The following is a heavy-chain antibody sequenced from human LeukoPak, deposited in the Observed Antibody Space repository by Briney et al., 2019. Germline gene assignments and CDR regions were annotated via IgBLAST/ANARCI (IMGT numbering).Heavy chain of an antibody. J-gene: IGHJ4*02. CDR3: AREEEAAAGSDFDY. CDR1: GFTFSSYW. Sequence: GGSLRLSCAASGFTFSSYWMSWVRQAPGKGLEWVANIKQDGSEKYYVDSVKGRFTISRDNAKNSLYLQMNSLRAEDTAVYYCAREEEAAAGSDFDYWGQGTLVTVSS. V-gene: IGHV3-7*01. D-gene: IGHD6-13*01. CDR2: IKQDGSEK.